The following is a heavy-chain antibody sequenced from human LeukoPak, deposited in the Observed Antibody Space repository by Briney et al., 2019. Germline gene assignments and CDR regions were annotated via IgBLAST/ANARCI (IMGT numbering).Heavy chain of an antibody. CDR3: TRGPPFDP. Sequence: GGSLRLSCAASGFTFSSYSMNWVRQAPGKGLEWVSSISSSSNYIYYADSVKGRFTISRDNAKNSLFLQMSSLRAEDTAVYYCTRGPPFDPWGQGTLVTVSS. CDR2: ISSSSNYI. CDR1: GFTFSSYS. J-gene: IGHJ5*02. V-gene: IGHV3-21*01.